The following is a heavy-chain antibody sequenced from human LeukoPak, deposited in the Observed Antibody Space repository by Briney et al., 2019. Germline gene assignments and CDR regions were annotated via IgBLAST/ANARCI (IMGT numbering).Heavy chain of an antibody. CDR3: ASEGGLRWYPDAFDI. Sequence: PSETLSLTCTVSGGSISSYYWSWIRQPAGKGLEWIGRIYTSGSTNYNPSLKSRVTMSVDTSKNQFSLKLSSVTAADTAVYYCASEGGLRWYPDAFDIWSQGTMVTVSS. J-gene: IGHJ3*02. CDR1: GGSISSYY. CDR2: IYTSGST. D-gene: IGHD4-23*01. V-gene: IGHV4-4*07.